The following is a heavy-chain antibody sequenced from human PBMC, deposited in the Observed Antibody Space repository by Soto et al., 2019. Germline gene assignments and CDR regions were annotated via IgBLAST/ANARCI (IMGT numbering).Heavy chain of an antibody. J-gene: IGHJ6*02. V-gene: IGHV3-21*01. CDR1: GFTFSSYS. CDR2: ISSSSSYI. CDR3: ARWATVTTDNYYYYGMDV. D-gene: IGHD4-4*01. Sequence: PGGSLRLSCAASGFTFSSYSMNWVRQAPGKGLEWASSISSSSSYIYYADSVKGRFTISRDNAKNSLYLQMNSLRAEDTAVYYCARWATVTTDNYYYYGMDVWGQGTTVTVSS.